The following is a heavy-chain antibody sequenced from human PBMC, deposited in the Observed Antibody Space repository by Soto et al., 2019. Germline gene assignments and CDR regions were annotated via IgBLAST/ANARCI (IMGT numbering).Heavy chain of an antibody. D-gene: IGHD2-21*02. CDR3: ARGGDYDYYYGMDV. V-gene: IGHV4-34*01. J-gene: IGHJ6*02. CDR2: INHSGST. CDR1: GGSVSGYY. Sequence: SETLSLTCAVYGGSVSGYYWSWIRQPPGKGLEWIGEINHSGSTNYNPSLKSRVTISVDTSKNQFSLKLSSVTAADTAVYYCARGGDYDYYYGMDVWGQGTTVTVSS.